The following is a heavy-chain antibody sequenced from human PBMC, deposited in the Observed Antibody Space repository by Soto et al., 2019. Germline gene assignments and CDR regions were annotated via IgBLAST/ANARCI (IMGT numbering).Heavy chain of an antibody. J-gene: IGHJ4*02. D-gene: IGHD5-18*01. Sequence: SETLSLTCTVAGGSVFSSSSLWVWIRQSPGKGLEWLGQIFYTGTTYYNPSLGSRITMSVDSSKSLFSLRLSSVTAADTAVYYCARGYSYGVDYWGQGTLVTVSS. CDR2: IFYTGTT. CDR3: ARGYSYGVDY. CDR1: GGSVFSSSSL. V-gene: IGHV4-39*02.